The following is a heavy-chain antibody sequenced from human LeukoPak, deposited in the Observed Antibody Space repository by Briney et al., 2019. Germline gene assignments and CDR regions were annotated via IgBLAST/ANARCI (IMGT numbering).Heavy chain of an antibody. CDR2: ISYDGSNT. CDR1: GFTFSNYA. CDR3: ARVLSGRGSLYDYYYYMDV. Sequence: PGGSLRLSCAASGFTFSNYAIHWVRQAPGKGLEWVSFISYDGSNTYYADSVKGRFTISRDISKNTLYLQMNSLRAEDTAVYYCARVLSGRGSLYDYYYYMDVWGKGTTVTISS. J-gene: IGHJ6*03. D-gene: IGHD3-10*01. V-gene: IGHV3-30*14.